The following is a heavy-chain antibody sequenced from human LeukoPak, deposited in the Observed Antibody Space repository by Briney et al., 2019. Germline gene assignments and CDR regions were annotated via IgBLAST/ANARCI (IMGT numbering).Heavy chain of an antibody. CDR1: GFTFSHYT. CDR3: ARVGGTGWYHDDY. V-gene: IGHV3-21*01. J-gene: IGHJ4*02. D-gene: IGHD6-19*01. Sequence: GGSLRLSSAASGFTFSHYTMNWVRQAPGKGLEWVSSITALSSYIYYADSVKGRFTISRDNANNSLYLQMTSLRAEDTAVYYCARVGGTGWYHDDYWGQGTLVTVPS. CDR2: ITALSSYI.